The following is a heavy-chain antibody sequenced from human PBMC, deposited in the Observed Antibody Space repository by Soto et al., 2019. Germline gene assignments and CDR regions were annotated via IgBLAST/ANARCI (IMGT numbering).Heavy chain of an antibody. CDR2: MNPNSGNT. Sequence: QVQLVQSGAEVKKPGASVKVSCKASGYTFTSYDINWVRQATGQGLEWMGWMNPNSGNTGYAQKFQGRVTMTRNTSISTAYMELSSLRSEDTAVYYCAREGPPYSSSWYNGMDVWGQGTTVTVSS. V-gene: IGHV1-8*01. D-gene: IGHD6-13*01. CDR3: AREGPPYSSSWYNGMDV. J-gene: IGHJ6*02. CDR1: GYTFTSYD.